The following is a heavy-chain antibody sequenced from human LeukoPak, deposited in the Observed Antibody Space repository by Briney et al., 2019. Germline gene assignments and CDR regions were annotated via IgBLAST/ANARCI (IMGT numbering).Heavy chain of an antibody. CDR3: ARDPYGAYYFDY. V-gene: IGHV3-48*03. D-gene: IGHD4-17*01. CDR1: GFTFSSYE. Sequence: GGSLRLSCAASGFTFSSYEMNWVRQAPGKGLEWVSYISSSGSTIYYADSVKGRFTISRDNAKNSLYLQMNSLRAEDTAVYYCARDPYGAYYFDYWGQGTQVTVSS. CDR2: ISSSGSTI. J-gene: IGHJ4*02.